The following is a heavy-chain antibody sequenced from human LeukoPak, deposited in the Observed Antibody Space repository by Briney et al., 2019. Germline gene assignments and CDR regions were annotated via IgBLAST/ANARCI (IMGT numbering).Heavy chain of an antibody. D-gene: IGHD3-16*01. Sequence: SETLSLTCTVSGGSISSYYWSWIRQPPGKGLEWIGYIYTSGSTNYNPSLKSRVTISVDTSKNQFSLKLSSVTAADTAVYYCAGHTPYVRAGYFYYWGQGTLVTGSS. J-gene: IGHJ4*02. CDR1: GGSISSYY. CDR3: AGHTPYVRAGYFYY. V-gene: IGHV4-4*09. CDR2: IYTSGST.